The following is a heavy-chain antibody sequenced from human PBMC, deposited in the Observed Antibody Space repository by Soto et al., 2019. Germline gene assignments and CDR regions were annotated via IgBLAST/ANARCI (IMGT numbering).Heavy chain of an antibody. D-gene: IGHD6-25*01. CDR2: IYYSGST. CDR3: ASLYGFSGFDY. Sequence: QVQLQESGPGLVKPSETLSLTCTVSGGSISSYYWSWIRQPPGKGLEWIGYIYYSGSTNYNPSLKSRVTISVDTSKNQLSLKLSSVTAADTAVYYCASLYGFSGFDYWGQGTLVTVSS. CDR1: GGSISSYY. V-gene: IGHV4-59*08. J-gene: IGHJ4*02.